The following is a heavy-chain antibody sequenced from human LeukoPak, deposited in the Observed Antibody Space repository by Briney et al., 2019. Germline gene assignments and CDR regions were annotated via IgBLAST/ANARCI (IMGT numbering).Heavy chain of an antibody. V-gene: IGHV4-39*01. CDR1: GGSISSSSYY. CDR2: IYYSGST. Sequence: SETLSLTCTVSGGSISSSSYYWGWIRQPPGKGLEWIGSIYYSGSTYYNPSLKSRVTISVDTSKNQFPLKLSSVTAADTAVYYCASPGVRGERFSIDYWGQGTLVTVSS. D-gene: IGHD3-10*01. CDR3: ASPGVRGERFSIDY. J-gene: IGHJ4*02.